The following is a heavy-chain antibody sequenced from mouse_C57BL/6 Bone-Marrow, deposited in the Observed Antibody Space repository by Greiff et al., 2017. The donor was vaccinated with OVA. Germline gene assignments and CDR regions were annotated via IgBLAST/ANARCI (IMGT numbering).Heavy chain of an antibody. Sequence: VQLKESGAELVRPGASVKLSCTASGFNIKDDYMHWVKQRPEQGLEWIGWIDPENGDTEYASKFQGKATITADTSSNTAYLQLRSLTSEDTAVYYCTTGGLFAYWGQGTLVTVSA. J-gene: IGHJ3*01. CDR1: GFNIKDDY. CDR2: IDPENGDT. CDR3: TTGGLFAY. D-gene: IGHD3-3*01. V-gene: IGHV14-4*01.